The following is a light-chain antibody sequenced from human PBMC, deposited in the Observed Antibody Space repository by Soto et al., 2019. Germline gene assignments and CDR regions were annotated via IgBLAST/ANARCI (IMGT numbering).Light chain of an antibody. CDR2: DAS. Sequence: EIVFTQSPDTLSLSPGERATLSCWASHSVTTHLAWFQQRPGQTPRLLIYDASTRAPGIPARFSGRGSGTEFTLTISSLQSEDFAVYYCQQYGRSPYTLGQGTKVDIK. CDR1: HSVTTH. V-gene: IGKV3D-15*01. J-gene: IGKJ2*01. CDR3: QQYGRSPYT.